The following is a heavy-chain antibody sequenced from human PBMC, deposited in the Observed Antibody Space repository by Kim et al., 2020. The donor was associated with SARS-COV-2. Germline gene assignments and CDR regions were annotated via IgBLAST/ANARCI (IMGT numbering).Heavy chain of an antibody. Sequence: DSGKGRFTISRDNSKNTLYLQMNSLRAEDTAVYYCAKDLYKHGSGSYPDYWGQGTLVTVSS. J-gene: IGHJ4*02. D-gene: IGHD3-10*01. CDR3: AKDLYKHGSGSYPDY. V-gene: IGHV3-23*01.